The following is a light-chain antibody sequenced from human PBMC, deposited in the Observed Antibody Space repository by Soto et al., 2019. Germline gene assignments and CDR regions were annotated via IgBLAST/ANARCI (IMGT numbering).Light chain of an antibody. V-gene: IGKV3-11*01. J-gene: IGKJ3*01. CDR3: QQRSNWPSFT. Sequence: EIVLTQSPATLSLSPGERASLSCRASQSVSSYLAWYQQKPDQAPRLLIYDASNRATGIPARFSGSGSGTDFTLTISSLEPEGFAVYYCQQRSNWPSFTFGPGTKVDIK. CDR2: DAS. CDR1: QSVSSY.